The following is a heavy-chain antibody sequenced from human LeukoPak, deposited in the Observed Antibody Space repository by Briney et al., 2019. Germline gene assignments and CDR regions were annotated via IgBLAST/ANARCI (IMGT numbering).Heavy chain of an antibody. D-gene: IGHD3-22*01. Sequence: SETLSLTCTVSGGSISSYYWIWIRQPPGKGLGCIGYIYYSGSTNYNPSLKSRVTISVDTSKNQFSLKLSSVTAADTAVYYCARRTYCYDSSGYYFDYWGQGTLVTVSS. CDR3: ARRTYCYDSSGYYFDY. CDR2: IYYSGST. CDR1: GGSISSYY. J-gene: IGHJ4*02. V-gene: IGHV4-59*01.